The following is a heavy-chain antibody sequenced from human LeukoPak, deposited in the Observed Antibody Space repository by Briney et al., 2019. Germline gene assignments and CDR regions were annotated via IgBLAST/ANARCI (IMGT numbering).Heavy chain of an antibody. V-gene: IGHV3-7*04. Sequence: PGGSLRLSCAASGFTFSSYWMGWVRQAPGKGLEWVANINQDGSQKYYVDSVKGRFTISRDNAKNSLYLQMNSLRAEDTAVYYCARGSDYFDYWGQGTLVTVSS. CDR2: INQDGSQK. CDR1: GFTFSSYW. J-gene: IGHJ4*02. CDR3: ARGSDYFDY.